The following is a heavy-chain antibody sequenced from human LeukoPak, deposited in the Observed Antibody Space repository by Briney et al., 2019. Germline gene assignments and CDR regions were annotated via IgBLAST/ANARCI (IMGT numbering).Heavy chain of an antibody. D-gene: IGHD2-15*01. V-gene: IGHV4-59*01. Sequence: SETLSLTCGVSGGAITNYYWNWIRQAPGKGLEWLGYIYYTGSTTYNPSVKSRITISLGTSKKQISLKLRSVTAADTAVYYCARDFVVAATPAAFDIWGQGTMVTVSS. CDR1: GGAITNYY. CDR2: IYYTGST. CDR3: ARDFVVAATPAAFDI. J-gene: IGHJ3*02.